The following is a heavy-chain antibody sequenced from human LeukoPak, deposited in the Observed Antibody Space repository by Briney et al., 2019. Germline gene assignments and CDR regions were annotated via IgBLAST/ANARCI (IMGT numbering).Heavy chain of an antibody. Sequence: ESLKISCKSSGYRFTNYCSAWVRQMPGKGLEWMGFIYPDDSDTIYSTSFQGQVTISADKSINTAYLKWSSLKASDTAMYYCARRGNSNWYFDYWGQGTLVTVSS. J-gene: IGHJ4*02. CDR3: ARRGNSNWYFDY. CDR2: IYPDDSDT. V-gene: IGHV5-51*01. CDR1: GYRFTNYC. D-gene: IGHD6-13*01.